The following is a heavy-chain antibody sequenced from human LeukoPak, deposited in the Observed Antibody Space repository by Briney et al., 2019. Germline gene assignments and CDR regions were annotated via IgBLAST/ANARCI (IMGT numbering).Heavy chain of an antibody. CDR3: ARRVRLYDFLDY. V-gene: IGHV3-48*01. CDR2: ISGGSRSI. J-gene: IGHJ4*02. D-gene: IGHD3-3*01. Sequence: GGSLRLSCAASGFTFNDHGMSWVRQAPGGGLEWISYISGGSRSIYYTDSVKGRFTISRDNAKDSLYLQMNSLRAEDTAVYYCARRVRLYDFLDYWGQGTLVTVSS. CDR1: GFTFNDHG.